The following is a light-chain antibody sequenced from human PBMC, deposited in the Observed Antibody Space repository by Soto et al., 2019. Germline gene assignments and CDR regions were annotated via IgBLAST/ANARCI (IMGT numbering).Light chain of an antibody. CDR1: SSDVGGYDY. V-gene: IGLV2-14*01. CDR3: SSHTSGSTRV. Sequence: QSMITQPAYVSGSPAQASAIACTGTSSDVGGYDYVSWYQQQPDKAPKLMIYEVTKRPSGVSNRFSGSKSGNTASLTISELQAEDEADYYCSSHTSGSTRVFGTGT. J-gene: IGLJ1*01. CDR2: EVT.